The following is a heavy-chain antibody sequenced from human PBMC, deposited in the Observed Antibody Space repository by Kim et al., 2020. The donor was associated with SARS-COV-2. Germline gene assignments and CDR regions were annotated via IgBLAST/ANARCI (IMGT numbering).Heavy chain of an antibody. CDR3: AKEQWIVGGGAFDV. V-gene: IGHV3-23*01. CDR2: ITGGGTGL. D-gene: IGHD3-22*01. CDR1: QFTFNNFA. Sequence: GGSLRLSCTASQFTFNNFAMNWVRQAPGKGLEWVSTITGGGTGLYYADAVKGRFTISRDNSNNTVYLQMNSLTADDTAIYYCAKEQWIVGGGAFDVWGQGTTVTVSS. J-gene: IGHJ3*01.